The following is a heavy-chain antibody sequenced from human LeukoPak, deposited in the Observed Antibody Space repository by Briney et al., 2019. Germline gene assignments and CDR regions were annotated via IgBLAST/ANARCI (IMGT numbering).Heavy chain of an antibody. CDR3: AKDLLCWAFDY. Sequence: PGGSLRLSCAASGFTISNSAMSWVRQAPGKGLEWVSAINGGNSDTNYAESVKGRFTISRDNSRNTLYLQMNSLRAEDTAVYYCAKDLLCWAFDYWGQGTLVTVSS. CDR2: INGGNSDT. J-gene: IGHJ4*02. D-gene: IGHD2-15*01. CDR1: GFTISNSA. V-gene: IGHV3-23*01.